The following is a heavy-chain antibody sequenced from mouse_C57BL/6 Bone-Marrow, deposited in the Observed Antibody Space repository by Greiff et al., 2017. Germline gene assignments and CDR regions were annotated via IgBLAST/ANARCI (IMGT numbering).Heavy chain of an antibody. CDR1: GYTFTDYN. V-gene: IGHV1-22*01. Sequence: EVKLMESGPELVKPGASVKMSCKASGYTFTDYNMHWVKQSHGKSLEWIGYINPNNGGTSYNQKFKGKATLTVNKSSSTAYMELNSLTSEDSAVYYCAPYYGSSYRYYAMDYWGQGTSVTVSS. CDR3: APYYGSSYRYYAMDY. D-gene: IGHD1-1*01. J-gene: IGHJ4*01. CDR2: INPNNGGT.